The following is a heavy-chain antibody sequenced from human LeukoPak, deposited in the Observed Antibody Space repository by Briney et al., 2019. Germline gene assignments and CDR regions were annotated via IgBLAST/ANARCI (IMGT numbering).Heavy chain of an antibody. CDR2: IFYSGST. CDR3: MRVSKVYCYYMDV. J-gene: IGHJ6*03. Sequence: PSETLSLTCTVSGYSISSGYYWGWIRQPPGKGLEWIGSIFYSGSTYYNPSLKSRVTISVDTSKNQFSLKLSSVTAADTAVYYCMRVSKVYCYYMDVWGKGTTVTVSS. CDR1: GYSISSGYY. V-gene: IGHV4-38-2*02.